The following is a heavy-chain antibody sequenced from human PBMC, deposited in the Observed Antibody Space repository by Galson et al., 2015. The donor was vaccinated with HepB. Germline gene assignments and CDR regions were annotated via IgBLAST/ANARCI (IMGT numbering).Heavy chain of an antibody. CDR2: ILHDAHNR. CDR1: GFPFSNYA. CDR3: ARRAGASGGFSFDY. D-gene: IGHD3-10*01. Sequence: SLRLSCAASGFPFSNYAMHWVRQTPGKGLEWMTVILHDAHNRYYAYSVEGRFNVSRDTSKNTVYLQMNSLRPEDTAMYYCARRAGASGGFSFDYWGQGSLVTVSS. V-gene: IGHV3-30*04. J-gene: IGHJ4*02.